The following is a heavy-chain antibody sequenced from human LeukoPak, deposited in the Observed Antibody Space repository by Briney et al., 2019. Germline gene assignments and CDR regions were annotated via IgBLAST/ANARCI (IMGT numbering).Heavy chain of an antibody. CDR2: ISSSSSTI. D-gene: IGHD3-9*01. CDR3: ARDRRYFDWLLKGDY. V-gene: IGHV3-48*01. Sequence: GGSLRLSCAASGFTFSSYNMNWVRQAPGKGLEWVSYISSSSSTIYYADSVKGRFTISRDNAKNSLYLQMNSLRAEDTAVYYCARDRRYFDWLLKGDYWGQGTLVTVSS. J-gene: IGHJ4*02. CDR1: GFTFSSYN.